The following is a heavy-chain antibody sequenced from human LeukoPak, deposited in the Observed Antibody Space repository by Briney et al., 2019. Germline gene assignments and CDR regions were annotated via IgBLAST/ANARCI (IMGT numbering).Heavy chain of an antibody. J-gene: IGHJ4*02. V-gene: IGHV1-2*02. D-gene: IGHD3-10*01. CDR1: GYTFTGYY. CDR3: ARARGIITMVRGVINYFDY. CDR2: INPNSGGT. Sequence: GASVKVSCKASGYTFTGYYMHWVRQAPGQGLEWMGWINPNSGGTNYAQKFQGRVTMTRDTSISTAYMELSRLRSDDTAVYYCARARGIITMVRGVINYFDYWGQGTLVTVSS.